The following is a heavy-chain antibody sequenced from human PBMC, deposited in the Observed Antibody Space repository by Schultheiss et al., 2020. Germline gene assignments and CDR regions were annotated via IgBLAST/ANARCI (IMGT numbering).Heavy chain of an antibody. V-gene: IGHV4-34*01. CDR3: ARVAHRSDWPYGMDV. J-gene: IGHJ6*02. CDR1: GGSFSGYY. CDR2: INHSGST. Sequence: SATLSLTCAVYGGSFSGYYWSWIRQPPGKGLEWIGEINHSGSTNYNPSLKSRVTISVDTSKNQFSLKLSSVTAADTAMYYCARVAHRSDWPYGMDVWGQGTTVTVSS. D-gene: IGHD2-21*02.